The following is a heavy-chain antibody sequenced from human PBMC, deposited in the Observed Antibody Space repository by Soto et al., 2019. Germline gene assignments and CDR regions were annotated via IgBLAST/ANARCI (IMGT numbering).Heavy chain of an antibody. CDR3: ATQLNGDLDF. V-gene: IGHV1-69*15. Sequence: VQLVQSGAEVRKPGSSVKVSCKASGGTFSTSAMNWVRQAPGQGLEWMGSIIPVFGTATYAQSFQGRLTITADWSTNNGYMELSSLRSEDTAVYYCATQLNGDLDFWGQGTLLIVSS. CDR2: IIPVFGTA. J-gene: IGHJ4*02. D-gene: IGHD7-27*01. CDR1: GGTFSTSA.